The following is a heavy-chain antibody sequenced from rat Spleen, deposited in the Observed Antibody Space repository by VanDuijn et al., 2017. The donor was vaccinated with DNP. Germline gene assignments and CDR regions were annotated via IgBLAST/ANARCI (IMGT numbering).Heavy chain of an antibody. J-gene: IGHJ2*01. CDR3: ATITTTDY. CDR1: GFSLSSYT. CDR2: MSGGGSA. V-gene: IGHV2-6*01. Sequence: QVQLKESGPSLVQPSQTLSLTCSVSGFSLSSYTVTWVRQPPGKGLEWIAAMSGGGSAFYNSVVKSRLSVSRDTSKSQVLLQMNSLQTEDTAMYFCATITTTDYWGQGVMVTVSS. D-gene: IGHD1-10*01.